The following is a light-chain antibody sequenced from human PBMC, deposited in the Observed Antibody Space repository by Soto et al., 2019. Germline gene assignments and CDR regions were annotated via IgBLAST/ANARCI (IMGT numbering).Light chain of an antibody. CDR1: SSDVGGYNY. V-gene: IGLV2-14*03. CDR2: DVT. CDR3: SSYTSSTTFV. Sequence: QSVLSPPASVSVSPGLSVTISCTGTSSDVGGYNYVSWYQQHPGEAPKLMISDVTDRPSGVSNRFSGSKSGNTASLTISGLQAEDEAEYYCSSYTSSTTFVFGTVTKVTV. J-gene: IGLJ1*01.